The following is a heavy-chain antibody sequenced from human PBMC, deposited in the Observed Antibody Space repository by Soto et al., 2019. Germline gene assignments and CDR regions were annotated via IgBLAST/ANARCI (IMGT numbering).Heavy chain of an antibody. D-gene: IGHD5-12*01. J-gene: IGHJ4*02. V-gene: IGHV4-34*01. CDR1: GGSFSGYY. CDR2: INHSGST. CDR3: ARGDLMGVATTYYFDY. Sequence: QVQLQQWGAGLLKPSETLSLTCAVYGGSFSGYYWSWIRQPPGKGLEWIGEINHSGSTNYNPSLKSRVTISVDTSKSQFSVKLSSVTAADTAVYYCARGDLMGVATTYYFDYWGQGTLVTVSS.